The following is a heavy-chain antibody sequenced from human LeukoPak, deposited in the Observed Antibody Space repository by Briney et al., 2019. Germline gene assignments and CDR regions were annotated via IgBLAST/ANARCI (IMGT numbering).Heavy chain of an antibody. CDR3: ARIGSSGYCSSTSCYARLHFDY. D-gene: IGHD2-2*01. CDR1: GFTFSSYS. V-gene: IGHV3-21*01. Sequence: GGSLRLSCAASGFTFSSYSMNWVRQAPGKGLEWVSSISSSSSYIYYADSVKGRFTISRDNAKNSLYLQMNSLRAEDTAVYYCARIGSSGYCSSTSCYARLHFDYWGQGTLVTVSS. J-gene: IGHJ4*02. CDR2: ISSSSSYI.